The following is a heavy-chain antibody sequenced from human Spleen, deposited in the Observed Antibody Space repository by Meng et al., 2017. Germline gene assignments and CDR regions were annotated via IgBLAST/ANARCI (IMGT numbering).Heavy chain of an antibody. Sequence: GESLKISCAASGFTFSSFGMHWVRQAPGKGLEWVAVIWYDGTNKYYADSVKGRFTLSRDNSKNTLFLQMNSLRAEDTAVYYCVRNHGGYTYGNYYYFGMDVWGQGTTVTVSS. D-gene: IGHD5-18*01. CDR2: IWYDGTNK. J-gene: IGHJ6*02. V-gene: IGHV3-33*01. CDR1: GFTFSSFG. CDR3: VRNHGGYTYGNYYYFGMDV.